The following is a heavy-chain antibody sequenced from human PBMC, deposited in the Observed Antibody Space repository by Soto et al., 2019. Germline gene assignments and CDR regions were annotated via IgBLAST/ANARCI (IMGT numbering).Heavy chain of an antibody. Sequence: QVQLVQSGAEVKKPGASVKVSCKASGYTFTSYDINWVRQTTGQGLEWMGWMNPNSGNTGYAQKFQGRVTMTRNTSISTAYMELSSLRSEDTAVYYCARVLRSRLERDAFDIWGQGTMVTVSS. J-gene: IGHJ3*02. CDR2: MNPNSGNT. CDR3: ARVLRSRLERDAFDI. CDR1: GYTFTSYD. D-gene: IGHD1-1*01. V-gene: IGHV1-8*01.